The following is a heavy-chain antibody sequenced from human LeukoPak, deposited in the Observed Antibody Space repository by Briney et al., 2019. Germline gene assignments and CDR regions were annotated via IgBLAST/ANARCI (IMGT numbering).Heavy chain of an antibody. Sequence: SETLSLTCTVSGDSISYYYWSWIRQPPGKGLEWIGKIYYSGNTNYNPSLKSRVTISVDTSKNQLSLKPSSVTAADTAVYYRARVRGYSYDSSDFDYWGQGTLVTVSS. J-gene: IGHJ4*02. CDR3: ARVRGYSYDSSDFDY. D-gene: IGHD5-18*01. CDR2: IYYSGNT. CDR1: GDSISYYY. V-gene: IGHV4-59*01.